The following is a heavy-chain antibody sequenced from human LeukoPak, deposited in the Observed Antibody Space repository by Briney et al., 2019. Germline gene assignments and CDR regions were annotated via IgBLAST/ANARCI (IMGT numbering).Heavy chain of an antibody. V-gene: IGHV4-39*07. CDR1: GGSISSSNYY. CDR2: MFYSGST. D-gene: IGHD6-19*01. Sequence: SETLSLTCTVSGGSISSSNYYWGWIRQPPGKGLEWIGSMFYSGSTYYNPSLKSRVTISVDTSKNQFSLKLSSVTAADTAVYYCAREGSGWYYYYYMDVWGKGTTVTISS. CDR3: AREGSGWYYYYYMDV. J-gene: IGHJ6*03.